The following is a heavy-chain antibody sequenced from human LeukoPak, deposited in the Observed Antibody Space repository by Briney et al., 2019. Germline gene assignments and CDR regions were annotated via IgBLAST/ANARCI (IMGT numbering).Heavy chain of an antibody. CDR2: IWYDGSNK. D-gene: IGHD3-10*01. Sequence: GGSLRLSCAASGFTFSSYGMHWVRQAPGKRLEWVAVIWYDGSNKYYADSVKGRFTISRDNSKNTLYLQMNSLRAEDTAVYYCARVGARGYGSGSYFNYYYYGMDVWGKGTTVTVSS. CDR3: ARVGARGYGSGSYFNYYYYGMDV. CDR1: GFTFSSYG. J-gene: IGHJ6*04. V-gene: IGHV3-33*01.